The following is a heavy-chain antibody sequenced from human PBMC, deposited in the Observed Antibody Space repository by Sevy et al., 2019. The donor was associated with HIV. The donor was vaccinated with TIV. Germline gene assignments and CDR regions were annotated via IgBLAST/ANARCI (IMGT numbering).Heavy chain of an antibody. V-gene: IGHV3-21*01. J-gene: IGHJ6*02. D-gene: IGHD2-2*01. CDR2: ISSSSSCI. Sequence: GGSLRLSCATSGFTFSSYSMNWVRQAPGKGLEWVSSISSSSSCIYYADSVKGRFTISRDNAKNSLYLQMNSLRAEDTAVCYCARGHCSSTSCSYYYGMDVWGQGTTVTVSS. CDR1: GFTFSSYS. CDR3: ARGHCSSTSCSYYYGMDV.